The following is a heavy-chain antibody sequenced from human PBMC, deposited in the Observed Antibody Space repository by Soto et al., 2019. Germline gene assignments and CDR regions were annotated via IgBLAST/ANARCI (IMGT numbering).Heavy chain of an antibody. CDR1: GYSFTSYW. CDR2: IDPSDSYT. D-gene: IGHD6-19*01. Sequence: PGESLKISCKGSGYSFTSYWISWVRQMPGKGLEWMGRIDPSDSYTNYSPSFQGHVTISADKSISTAYLQWSSLKASDTAMYYCASRDSSGRVVWEYWGQGTLVTVSS. V-gene: IGHV5-10-1*01. CDR3: ASRDSSGRVVWEY. J-gene: IGHJ4*02.